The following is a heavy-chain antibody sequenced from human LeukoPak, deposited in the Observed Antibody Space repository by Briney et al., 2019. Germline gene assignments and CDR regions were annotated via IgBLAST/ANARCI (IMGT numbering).Heavy chain of an antibody. CDR2: ITSSSNYI. V-gene: IGHV3-21*01. CDR3: ARDLRL. Sequence: WGSLRLSCAASGFTFSSFSMNWVRQAPGKGLEWVSSITSSSNYIYYASSVRGRFTISRDNAKNSLYLQMNSLRAEDTAVYYCARDLRLWGQGTLIAVSS. J-gene: IGHJ4*02. CDR1: GFTFSSFS.